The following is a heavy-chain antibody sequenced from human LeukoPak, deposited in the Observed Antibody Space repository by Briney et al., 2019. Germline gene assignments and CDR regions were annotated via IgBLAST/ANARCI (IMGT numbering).Heavy chain of an antibody. CDR2: ISAYNGNT. CDR3: ARSGCSAGTCYSQTVKFDY. V-gene: IGHV1-18*01. CDR1: GYSFTGFG. D-gene: IGHD2-15*01. J-gene: IGHJ4*02. Sequence: GASVKVSCKASGYSFTGFGITWVRQAPGQGLEWMGWISAYNGNTDYAQNFQGRVTVTADTSTSTAYMELRGLRSDDTAVYYCARSGCSAGTCYSQTVKFDYWGQGTLVTVSS.